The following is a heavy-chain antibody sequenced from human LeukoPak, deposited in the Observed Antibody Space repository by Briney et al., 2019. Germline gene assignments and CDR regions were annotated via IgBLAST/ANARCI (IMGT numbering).Heavy chain of an antibody. Sequence: SETLSLTCTVSGGSISSYYWSWIRQPAGKGLEWIGRIYTSGSTNYNPSLKSRVTMSVDTSKNQFSLRLSSVTAADTAVYYCAREGSAAAAGRNYYYYMDVWGKGTTVTVSS. CDR3: AREGSAAAAGRNYYYYMDV. CDR2: IYTSGST. D-gene: IGHD6-13*01. CDR1: GGSISSYY. J-gene: IGHJ6*03. V-gene: IGHV4-4*07.